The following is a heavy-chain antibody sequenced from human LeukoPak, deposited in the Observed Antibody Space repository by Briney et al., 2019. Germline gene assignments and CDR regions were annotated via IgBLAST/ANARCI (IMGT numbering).Heavy chain of an antibody. Sequence: SETLSLTCTVSGGSISSYYWSWIRQPAGKGLEWIGRIYTSGSTNNSPSLKSRVTMSVDTSKNQFSLKLSSVTAADTAVYYCAREAVAGTSDYWGQGTLVTVSS. D-gene: IGHD6-19*01. CDR1: GGSISSYY. CDR2: IYTSGST. CDR3: AREAVAGTSDY. J-gene: IGHJ4*02. V-gene: IGHV4-4*07.